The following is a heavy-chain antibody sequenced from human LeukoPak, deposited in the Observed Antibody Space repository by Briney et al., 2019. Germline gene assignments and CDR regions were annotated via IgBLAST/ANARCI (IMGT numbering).Heavy chain of an antibody. D-gene: IGHD2-15*01. CDR1: GFTFSSYW. J-gene: IGHJ6*02. V-gene: IGHV3-7*01. CDR2: IKQDGSEE. Sequence: PGGSLRLSCVASGFTFSSYWMSWVRQAPGKGLEWVAKIKQDGSEENYVDSVKGRFTISRDNAKNSLYLQMNSLRAEDTAVYYCARVGGLYCSGGSCYPNYYYGMDVWGQGTTVTVSS. CDR3: ARVGGLYCSGGSCYPNYYYGMDV.